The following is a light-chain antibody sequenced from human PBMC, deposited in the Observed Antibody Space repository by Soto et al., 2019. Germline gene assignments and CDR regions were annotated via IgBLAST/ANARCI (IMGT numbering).Light chain of an antibody. CDR2: GAS. J-gene: IGKJ1*01. CDR3: QHFVNSLTWT. V-gene: IGKV3-20*01. CDR1: QRVISRY. Sequence: ELVLTQSPGTLSLSPGARATLSCRASQRVISRYLAWYQKKPGQPPRLLIYGASTRATGIPDRFGGSGSETDFTLTISSLDPDDFAVYYCQHFVNSLTWTFGQGTKVEIK.